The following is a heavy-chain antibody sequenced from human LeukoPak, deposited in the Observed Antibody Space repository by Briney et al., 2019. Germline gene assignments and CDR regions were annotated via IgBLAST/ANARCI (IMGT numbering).Heavy chain of an antibody. CDR1: GFTFSSYG. CDR2: IRYDGSNK. J-gene: IGHJ1*01. D-gene: IGHD2-2*02. V-gene: IGHV3-30*02. Sequence: GGSLRLSCAASGFTFSSYGMHWVRQAPGKGLEWVAFIRYDGSNKYYADSVKGRFTISRDNSKNTLYLQMNSLRAEDTAVYYCAREKGYCSSTSCYSVEYFQHWGQGTLVTVSS. CDR3: AREKGYCSSTSCYSVEYFQH.